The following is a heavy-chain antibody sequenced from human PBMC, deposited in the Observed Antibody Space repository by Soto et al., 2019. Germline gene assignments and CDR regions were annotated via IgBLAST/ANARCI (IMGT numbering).Heavy chain of an antibody. V-gene: IGHV1-69*12. D-gene: IGHD2-21*02. CDR1: GGTFSSYA. Sequence: QVQLVQSGAEVKKPGSSVKVSCKASGGTFSSYAISWVRQAPGQGLEWMGGIIPIFGTANYAQKFQGRVTITADESTSTAYMELSSLRSEDTAVYYCARGPSHIVVVTAISGWFDPWGQGTLVTVSS. J-gene: IGHJ5*02. CDR2: IIPIFGTA. CDR3: ARGPSHIVVVTAISGWFDP.